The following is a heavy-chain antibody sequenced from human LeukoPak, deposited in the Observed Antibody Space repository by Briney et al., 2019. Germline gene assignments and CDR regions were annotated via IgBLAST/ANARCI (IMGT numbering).Heavy chain of an antibody. CDR1: GYTFTNYY. J-gene: IGHJ4*02. CDR2: INPSGGST. D-gene: IGHD2-2*02. CDR3: ARDRGADFVGVPGAIGPGYYFDY. Sequence: ASVKVSCKASGYTFTNYYLHWVRQAPGQGLEWMGIINPSGGSTTYAQKFQGRVTMTRDKSTSTVYMELSSLRSEDTAVYYCARDRGADFVGVPGAIGPGYYFDYWGQGTLVTVSS. V-gene: IGHV1-46*01.